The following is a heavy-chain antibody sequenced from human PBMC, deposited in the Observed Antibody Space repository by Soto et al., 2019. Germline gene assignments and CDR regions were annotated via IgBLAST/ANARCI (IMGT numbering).Heavy chain of an antibody. V-gene: IGHV3-53*02. CDR2: IYTAGGT. CDR3: ARALPVAKGGFDP. J-gene: IGHJ5*02. CDR1: GFTVSNTY. D-gene: IGHD2-2*01. Sequence: VQLVETGGGLIQPGGSLRLSCAASGFTVSNTYMTWVRQPPGKGLECVSVIYTAGGTNYADSVKGRFIIFRDNSKNTLYLQMNSLRAEDTAVYYCARALPVAKGGFDPWGQGTLVTVSS.